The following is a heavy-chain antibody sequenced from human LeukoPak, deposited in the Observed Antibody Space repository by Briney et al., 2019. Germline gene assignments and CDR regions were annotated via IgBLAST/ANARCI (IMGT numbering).Heavy chain of an antibody. CDR3: ARLPSGWYLDAFDI. CDR1: GYSISSGYY. J-gene: IGHJ3*02. D-gene: IGHD6-19*01. V-gene: IGHV4-38-2*02. Sequence: PSETLSLTCTVSGYSISSGYYWGWIRQPPGKGLEWIGSIYHSGSAYYNPSLRSRVTISVDTSKNQFSLKLSSVTAADTAVYCCARLPSGWYLDAFDIWGQGTMVTVSS. CDR2: IYHSGSA.